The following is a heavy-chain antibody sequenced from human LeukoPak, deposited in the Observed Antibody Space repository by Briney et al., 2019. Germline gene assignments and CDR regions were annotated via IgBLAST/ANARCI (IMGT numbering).Heavy chain of an antibody. V-gene: IGHV3-48*03. Sequence: GGSLRLSCAASGFTFSSYEMNWVRQAPGKGLEWVSYISSSGSTIYYADSVKGRFTISRDNAKNSLYLQMNSLRAEDTAVYYCAREPSGGSSRPLKQLVVAYFDYWGQGTLVTVSS. J-gene: IGHJ4*02. CDR1: GFTFSSYE. CDR2: ISSSGSTI. CDR3: AREPSGGSSRPLKQLVVAYFDY. D-gene: IGHD6-13*01.